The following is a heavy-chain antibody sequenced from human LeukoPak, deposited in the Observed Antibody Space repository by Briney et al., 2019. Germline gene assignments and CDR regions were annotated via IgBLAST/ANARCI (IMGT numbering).Heavy chain of an antibody. CDR2: ISGSGDST. Sequence: PGGSLRLSCAASGFTFSNYAMRWVRQASGKGLEWVSGISGSGDSTYYADSVKGRFTISRDNSKNTLYLQMNSLRAEDTAVYYCARNMLSGSGSYYTYEFDYWGQGTLVTVSS. CDR3: ARNMLSGSGSYYTYEFDY. CDR1: GFTFSNYA. J-gene: IGHJ4*02. D-gene: IGHD3-10*01. V-gene: IGHV3-23*01.